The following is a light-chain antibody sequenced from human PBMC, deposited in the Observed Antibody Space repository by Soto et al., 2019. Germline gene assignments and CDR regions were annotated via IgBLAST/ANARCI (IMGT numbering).Light chain of an antibody. CDR3: SSYTSSSTPWDV. J-gene: IGLJ1*01. Sequence: QSALTQPASVSGSPGQSITISCTGTSSDVGGYKYVSWYQQHPGKAPKLMIYEVSNRPSGVSNRFSGSKSGNTASLTISGLQAEDEADYYCSSYTSSSTPWDVFGTGTKLTVL. V-gene: IGLV2-14*01. CDR2: EVS. CDR1: SSDVGGYKY.